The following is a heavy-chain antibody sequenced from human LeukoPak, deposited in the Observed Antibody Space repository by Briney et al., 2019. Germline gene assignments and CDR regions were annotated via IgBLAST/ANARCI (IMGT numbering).Heavy chain of an antibody. CDR1: GYSFTNYY. Sequence: ASVKVSCKTSGYSFTNYYIHWVRQAPGQGLEWMGWISPTSGGTNYAQKFQGWVSLTRDTSTGTAFLDLRRLASNDTATYYCARAQRPPSYFFDFWGQGTLVTVSS. CDR2: ISPTSGGT. CDR3: ARAQRPPSYFFDF. D-gene: IGHD2-2*01. J-gene: IGHJ4*02. V-gene: IGHV1-2*04.